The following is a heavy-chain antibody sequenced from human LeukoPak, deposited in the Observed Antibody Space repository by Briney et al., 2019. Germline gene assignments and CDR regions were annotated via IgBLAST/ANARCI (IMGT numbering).Heavy chain of an antibody. Sequence: ASVKVSCKASGGTFSSYAISWVRQAPGQGLEWMGRIIPILGIANYAQKFQGRVTITADKSTSTAYMELNSLRSEDTAVYYCARGSGGGWYGGHWFDPWGQGTLVTVSS. D-gene: IGHD6-19*01. V-gene: IGHV1-69*04. CDR3: ARGSGGGWYGGHWFDP. CDR2: IIPILGIA. CDR1: GGTFSSYA. J-gene: IGHJ5*02.